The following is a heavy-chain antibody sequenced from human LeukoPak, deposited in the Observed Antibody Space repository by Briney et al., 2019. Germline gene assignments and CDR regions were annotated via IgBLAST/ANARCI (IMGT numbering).Heavy chain of an antibody. CDR2: INPNSGGT. CDR1: GYTFTGYY. J-gene: IGHJ4*02. Sequence: GASVKVSCKASGYTFTGYYMHWVRQAPGQGLEWMGWINPNSGGTNYAQKFQGRVTMTRDTSISTAYMELSRLRSDDTAVYYCARDWCLGGAVLSTNGVCYGNDYWGQGTLVTVSS. D-gene: IGHD2-8*01. V-gene: IGHV1-2*02. CDR3: ARDWCLGGAVLSTNGVCYGNDY.